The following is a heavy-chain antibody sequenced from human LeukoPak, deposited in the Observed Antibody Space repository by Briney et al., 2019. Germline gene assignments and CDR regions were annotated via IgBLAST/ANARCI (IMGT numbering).Heavy chain of an antibody. CDR1: GFTFSSYA. CDR2: ISYDGSNK. D-gene: IGHD6-13*01. J-gene: IGHJ4*02. V-gene: IGHV3-30*03. Sequence: GSLRLSCAASGFTFSSYAMHWVRQAPGKGLEWVAVISYDGSNKYYADSVKGRFTISRDNSKNTLYLQMNSLRAEDTAVYYCARESAGASDYWGQGTLVTVSS. CDR3: ARESAGASDY.